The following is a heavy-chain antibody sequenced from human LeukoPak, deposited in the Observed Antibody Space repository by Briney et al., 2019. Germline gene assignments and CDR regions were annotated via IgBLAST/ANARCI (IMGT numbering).Heavy chain of an antibody. J-gene: IGHJ6*02. V-gene: IGHV4-31*03. D-gene: IGHD3-3*01. CDR1: GGSIGSGGYY. CDR3: AREAITIFGVVRPYYYGMDV. CDR2: IYYSGST. Sequence: SQTLSLTCTVSGGSIGSGGYYWSWIRQHPGKGLEWIGYIYYSGSTYYNPSLKSRVTISVDTSKNQFSLKLSSVTAADTAVYYCAREAITIFGVVRPYYYGMDVWGQGTTVTVSS.